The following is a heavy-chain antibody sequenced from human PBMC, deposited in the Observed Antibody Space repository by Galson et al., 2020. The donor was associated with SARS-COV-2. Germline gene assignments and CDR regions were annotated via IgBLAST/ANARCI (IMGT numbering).Heavy chain of an antibody. J-gene: IGHJ4*02. Sequence: ASETLSLTCSVSGGAITSFYWSWLRQPPGKGLEWIGYVNHVGVTRYSPSLESRVSILTDTSNNQLSLTLNSVTAGDTAVYYCARELGGSGAFDYCGQGILVTVS. CDR3: ARELGGSGAFDY. CDR1: GGAITSFY. D-gene: IGHD3-10*01. CDR2: VNHVGVT. V-gene: IGHV4-59*12.